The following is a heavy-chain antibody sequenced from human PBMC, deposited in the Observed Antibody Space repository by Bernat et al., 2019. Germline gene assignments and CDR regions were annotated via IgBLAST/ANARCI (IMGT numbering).Heavy chain of an antibody. CDR2: IKSDGSST. Sequence: EVQLVESGGGLVQPGGSLRLSCEASGFTFSSYWMHWVRQAPGKGLVWLSRIKSDGSSTSYADSVKGRFTISRDNAKNTLYLQMNSLRADDTAVYYCAREGYSGWPLNWFDPWGQGTLVTVSS. CDR1: GFTFSSYW. D-gene: IGHD6-19*01. V-gene: IGHV3-74*01. CDR3: AREGYSGWPLNWFDP. J-gene: IGHJ5*02.